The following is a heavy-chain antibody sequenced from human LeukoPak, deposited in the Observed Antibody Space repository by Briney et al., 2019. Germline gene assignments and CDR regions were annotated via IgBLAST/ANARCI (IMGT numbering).Heavy chain of an antibody. V-gene: IGHV3-30*02. D-gene: IGHD6-13*01. CDR1: EFTFSSYG. CDR2: IRYDGSDR. CDR3: AKERYSSSSLSAVTPFDY. Sequence: GGSLRLSCVASEFTFSSYGMHWVRQAPGKGLEWAAYIRYDGSDRYYADSVKGRFTISRDNSKNTLYLQMNSLRVEDTAVYYCAKERYSSSSLSAVTPFDYWGQGTRITVSS. J-gene: IGHJ4*02.